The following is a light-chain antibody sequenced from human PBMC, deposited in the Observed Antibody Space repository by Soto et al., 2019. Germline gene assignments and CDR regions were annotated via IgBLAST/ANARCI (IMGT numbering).Light chain of an antibody. CDR1: QGNNTF. J-gene: IGKJ2*01. CDR2: GAS. Sequence: DIQMTQSPSTLSASVGDRVTITCRASQGNNTFVAWYQQKSGKAPKLLIYGASTLQSGVPSRFSGSGSGTEFTLTISGLQPEDFATYYCQQLTARRFSFGQGTKLDIK. CDR3: QQLTARRFS. V-gene: IGKV1-9*01.